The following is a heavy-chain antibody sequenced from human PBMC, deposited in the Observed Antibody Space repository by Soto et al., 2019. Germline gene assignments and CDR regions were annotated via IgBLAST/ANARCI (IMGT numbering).Heavy chain of an antibody. J-gene: IGHJ5*02. CDR3: AREGIYSSFDP. Sequence: QVQLQESGPGLVKPSGTLALTCAVSGVSVTISNWWSWVRQSPGKGLEWIGEVYHSGSTRYNRSLNCPGTLTGDISRNQFPLRLTSVTAAGTAVYYCAREGIYSSFDPWGQGILVTVSS. CDR1: GVSVTISNW. V-gene: IGHV4-4*02. D-gene: IGHD5-12*01. CDR2: VYHSGST.